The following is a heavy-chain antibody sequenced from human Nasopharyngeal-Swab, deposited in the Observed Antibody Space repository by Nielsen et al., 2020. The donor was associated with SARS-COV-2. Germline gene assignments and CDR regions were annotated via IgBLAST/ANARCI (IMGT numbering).Heavy chain of an antibody. CDR3: AKGGYCSGGSCLNWFDP. V-gene: IGHV3-9*01. CDR1: GFTFDAYA. CDR2: ISWNSFSI. J-gene: IGHJ5*02. D-gene: IGHD2-15*01. Sequence: GGSLRLSCAASGFTFDAYAMHWVRQAPGKGLEWVSGISWNSFSIGYADSVKGRFTISRDNAKNSLYLQMNSLRAEDTALYYCAKGGYCSGGSCLNWFDPWGQGTLVTVSS.